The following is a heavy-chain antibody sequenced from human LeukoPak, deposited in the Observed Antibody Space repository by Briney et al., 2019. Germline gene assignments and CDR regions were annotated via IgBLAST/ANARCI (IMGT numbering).Heavy chain of an antibody. CDR1: GFTFSSYA. CDR2: ISSNGGST. V-gene: IGHV3-64D*09. D-gene: IGHD3-10*01. Sequence: PGGSLRLSCSASGFTFSSYAMHWVRQAPGKGLEYVSAISSNGGSTYYADSVKGRFTISRDNSKNTLYLQMSSLRAEDTAVYYCVKSGGSYYYGSGSSLFDYWGQGTLVTVSS. J-gene: IGHJ4*02. CDR3: VKSGGSYYYGSGSSLFDY.